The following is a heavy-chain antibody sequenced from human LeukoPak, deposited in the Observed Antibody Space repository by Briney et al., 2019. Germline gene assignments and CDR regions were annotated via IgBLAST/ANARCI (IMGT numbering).Heavy chain of an antibody. Sequence: GGSLRLSCAAFGFTFSTYSMNWVRQAPGKGLEWVSSITSSSSYIYYADSVKGRFTFSRDNAKNSLYLQMNSLRAEDTAVYYCARDPPYYYDSSGYLDYWGQGTLVTVSS. J-gene: IGHJ4*02. CDR3: ARDPPYYYDSSGYLDY. CDR2: ITSSSSYI. CDR1: GFTFSTYS. V-gene: IGHV3-21*04. D-gene: IGHD3-22*01.